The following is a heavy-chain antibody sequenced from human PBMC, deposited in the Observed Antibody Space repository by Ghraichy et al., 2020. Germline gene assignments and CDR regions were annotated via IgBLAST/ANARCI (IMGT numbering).Heavy chain of an antibody. V-gene: IGHV4-34*01. J-gene: IGHJ3*02. Sequence: SETLSLTCAVYGGSFSGYYWSWIRQPPGKGLEWVGEINHSGSTNYNPSLKSRVTISVDTSKNQFSLKLSSVTAADTAVYYCARQGEVEMATIDAFDIWGQGTMVTVSS. CDR3: ARQGEVEMATIDAFDI. CDR1: GGSFSGYY. D-gene: IGHD5-24*01. CDR2: INHSGST.